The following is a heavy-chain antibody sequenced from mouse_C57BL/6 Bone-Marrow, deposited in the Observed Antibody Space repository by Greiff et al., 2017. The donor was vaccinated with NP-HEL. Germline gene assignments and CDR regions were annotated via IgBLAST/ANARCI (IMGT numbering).Heavy chain of an antibody. CDR3: ARFQNPYYDYDGSFDY. V-gene: IGHV1-64*01. D-gene: IGHD2-4*01. J-gene: IGHJ2*01. CDR2: IHPNSGST. Sequence: VKLQQPGAELVKPGASVKLSCKASGYTFTSYWMHWVKQRPGQGLEWIGMIHPNSGSTNYNEKFKSKATLTVDKSSSTAYMQLSSLASEDSAVYYCARFQNPYYDYDGSFDYWGQGTTLTVSS. CDR1: GYTFTSYW.